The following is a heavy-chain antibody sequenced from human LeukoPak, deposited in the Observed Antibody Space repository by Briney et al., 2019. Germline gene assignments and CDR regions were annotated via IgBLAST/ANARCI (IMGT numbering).Heavy chain of an antibody. CDR3: ASEWTSGSYGGYFDY. Sequence: SVKVSCKASGGTFSSYAISWVRQAPGQGLEWMGGIIPIFGTANYAQKFQGRVTITTDESTSTAYMELSSLRFEDTAVYYCASEWTSGSYGGYFDYWGQGTLVTVSS. V-gene: IGHV1-69*05. CDR1: GGTFSSYA. D-gene: IGHD1-26*01. J-gene: IGHJ4*02. CDR2: IIPIFGTA.